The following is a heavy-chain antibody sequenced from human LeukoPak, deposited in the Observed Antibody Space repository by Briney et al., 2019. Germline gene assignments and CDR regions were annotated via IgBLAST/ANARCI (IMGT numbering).Heavy chain of an antibody. Sequence: PGGSLRLSCAASGFTFNSYSMNWVRQAPGKGLEWVSSISSSSSYIYYADSVKGRFTISRDNAKNSLYLQMNSLRAEDTAVYYCASPDFWSGSSDYWGQGTLVTVSS. CDR1: GFTFNSYS. CDR3: ASPDFWSGSSDY. CDR2: ISSSSSYI. D-gene: IGHD3-3*01. J-gene: IGHJ4*02. V-gene: IGHV3-21*01.